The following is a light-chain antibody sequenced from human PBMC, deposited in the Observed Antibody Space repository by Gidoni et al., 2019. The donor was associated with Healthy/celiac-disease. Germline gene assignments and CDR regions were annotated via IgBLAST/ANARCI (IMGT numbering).Light chain of an antibody. CDR2: GAS. CDR1: RSVSSN. V-gene: IGKV3-15*01. CDR3: QQYNNWPPKYT. Sequence: EIVMTQSPATLSVSPGERATLPCRASRSVSSNLAWYQQKPGQAPRLLIYGASTRATGIPARFSGSGSGTEFTLTISSLQSEDFAVYYCQQYNNWPPKYTFGQGTKLEIK. J-gene: IGKJ2*01.